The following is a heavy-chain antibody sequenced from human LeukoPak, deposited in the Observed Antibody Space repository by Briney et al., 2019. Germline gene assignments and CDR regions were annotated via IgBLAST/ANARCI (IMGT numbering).Heavy chain of an antibody. J-gene: IGHJ3*02. CDR3: ARDGFSSYYDSSGYYSALEDAFDI. D-gene: IGHD3-22*01. CDR2: ISYDGSNK. CDR1: GFTFSSYA. V-gene: IGHV3-30-3*01. Sequence: GGSLRLSCAASGFTFSSYAMHWVRQAPGKGLEWVAVISYDGSNKYYADSVKGRFTISRDNSKNTLYLQMNSLRAEDTAVYYCARDGFSSYYDSSGYYSALEDAFDIWGQGTMVTVSS.